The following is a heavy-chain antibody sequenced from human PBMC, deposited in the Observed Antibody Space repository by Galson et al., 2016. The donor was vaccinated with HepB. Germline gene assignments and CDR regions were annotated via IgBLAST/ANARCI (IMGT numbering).Heavy chain of an antibody. CDR1: GFTFSSYG. CDR3: VREPHGRVYGMDV. J-gene: IGHJ6*02. Sequence: SLRLSCATSGFTFSSYGMHWVRQPPGKGLEWVAAIWFDGSYKFHADSVKGRFTISRDNSKNTLYLQMDTLRVEDTAIYYCVREPHGRVYGMDVWGQGTLVTVS. D-gene: IGHD1-26*01. CDR2: IWFDGSYK. V-gene: IGHV3-33*01.